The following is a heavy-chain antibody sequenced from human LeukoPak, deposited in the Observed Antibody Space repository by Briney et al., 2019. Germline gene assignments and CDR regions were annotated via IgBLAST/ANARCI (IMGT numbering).Heavy chain of an antibody. CDR1: GYSFTSYW. D-gene: IGHD1-1*01. Sequence: GESLKISCNGSGYSFTSYWIAWVRQMPGKGLDWMGISYPVDSDTRYSPSFQGQVTISADKSISTASLQWSRLKGSDSHMYYCARSTSASHHHPVGYWGQGTLVTVSS. V-gene: IGHV5-51*01. CDR3: ARSTSASHHHPVGY. J-gene: IGHJ4*01. CDR2: SYPVDSDT.